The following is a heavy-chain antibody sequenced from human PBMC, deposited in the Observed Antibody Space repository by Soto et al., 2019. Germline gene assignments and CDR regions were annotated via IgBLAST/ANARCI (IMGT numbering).Heavy chain of an antibody. V-gene: IGHV1-69*06. J-gene: IGHJ6*04. CDR2: IIPIFGTA. CDR1: GGTFSSYA. Sequence: QVQLVQSGAEVKKPGSSVKVSCKASGGTFSSYAISWVRQAPGQGLEWMGGIIPIFGTANYAQKFQGRVTITADKSTSTADMELSSLRSEDTDVDYCAIDLEPTTVTTPYYYGMDVWGKGTTVTVSA. CDR3: AIDLEPTTVTTPYYYGMDV. D-gene: IGHD4-4*01.